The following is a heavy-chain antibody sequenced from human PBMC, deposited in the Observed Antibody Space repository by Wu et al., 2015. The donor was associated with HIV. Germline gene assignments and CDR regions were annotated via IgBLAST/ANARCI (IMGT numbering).Heavy chain of an antibody. CDR3: ASSPYDSSGYFYGGFFDY. D-gene: IGHD3-22*01. V-gene: IGHV1-8*03. Sequence: VRQATGQGLEWMGWMNPNSGNTGYAQKFQGRVTITRNTSISTAYMELSSLRSEDTAVYYCASSPYDSSGYFYGGFFDYWGQGTLVPVSS. J-gene: IGHJ4*02. CDR2: MNPNSGNT.